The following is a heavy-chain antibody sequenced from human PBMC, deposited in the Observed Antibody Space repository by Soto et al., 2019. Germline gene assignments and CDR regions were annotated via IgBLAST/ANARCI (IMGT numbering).Heavy chain of an antibody. CDR2: ISAYNGHT. CDR3: ARDHSTQWEARPPDH. Sequence: QVQLVQSGAEVKNPGASVKVSCKASGYPFTSYGFSWVRQAPGQGLEWMGWISAYNGHTDYAQNLQGRVTMTTDTPTTTAYMELRSLKSDDTAVYYCARDHSTQWEARPPDHWGQGTLVIVSS. D-gene: IGHD1-26*01. V-gene: IGHV1-18*04. CDR1: GYPFTSYG. J-gene: IGHJ5*02.